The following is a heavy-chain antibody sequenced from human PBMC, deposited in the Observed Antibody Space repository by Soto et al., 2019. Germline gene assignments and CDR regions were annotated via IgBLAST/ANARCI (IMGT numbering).Heavy chain of an antibody. Sequence: QVQLQESGPGLVKPSETLSLTCTVSGGSISSYYWSWIRQPPGKGLEWIGYISYSGSTNYNPSLKSRVTLSVDPSKNQFSLNLNSVTAADTAVFYCARGTALFDYWGQGTLVTVSS. D-gene: IGHD4-17*01. V-gene: IGHV4-59*01. CDR3: ARGTALFDY. CDR1: GGSISSYY. CDR2: ISYSGST. J-gene: IGHJ4*02.